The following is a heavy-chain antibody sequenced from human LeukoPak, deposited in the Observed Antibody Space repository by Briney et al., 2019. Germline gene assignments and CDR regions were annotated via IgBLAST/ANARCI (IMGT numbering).Heavy chain of an antibody. Sequence: SVKVSCKASGGTFSKYGISWVRQAPGQGLEWLGGIIPIFGTADYAQEFQGRVTITADESTTTAYMELSSLRSDDTAVYFCASKYCSGGNCYSGYYYYGMDVWGQGTTVTVSS. CDR2: IIPIFGTA. J-gene: IGHJ6*02. CDR3: ASKYCSGGNCYSGYYYYGMDV. V-gene: IGHV1-69*01. D-gene: IGHD2-15*01. CDR1: GGTFSKYG.